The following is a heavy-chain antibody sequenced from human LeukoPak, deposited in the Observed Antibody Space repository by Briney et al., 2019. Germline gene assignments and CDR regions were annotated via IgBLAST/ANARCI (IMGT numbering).Heavy chain of an antibody. CDR1: GGSISSGGYY. D-gene: IGHD3-3*01. CDR2: IYYSGTT. Sequence: PSETLSLTCTVSGGSISSGGYYWSWIRQHPGKGLEWIGYIYYSGTTYYNPSLKSRVTISVDTSKNQFSLKLSSVTAADTAVYYCARVWSGENDYWGQGTLVTVSS. CDR3: ARVWSGENDY. J-gene: IGHJ4*02. V-gene: IGHV4-31*03.